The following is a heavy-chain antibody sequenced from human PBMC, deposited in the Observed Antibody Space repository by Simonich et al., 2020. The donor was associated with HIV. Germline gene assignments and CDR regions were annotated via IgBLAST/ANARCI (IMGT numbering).Heavy chain of an antibody. J-gene: IGHJ4*02. CDR2: IRKDGSNK. Sequence: QVQLVESGGGVVQPGRSLRLSCAASGFPFSSYGMHWVRQAPGKGLGWVAVIRKDGSNKYYADSVKGRFTISRDNSGNMLYLQMNSLRVEDTAVYYCAKDWTGPTSGVYFDYWGQGTLVTVSS. CDR1: GFPFSSYG. D-gene: IGHD7-27*01. V-gene: IGHV3-33*06. CDR3: AKDWTGPTSGVYFDY.